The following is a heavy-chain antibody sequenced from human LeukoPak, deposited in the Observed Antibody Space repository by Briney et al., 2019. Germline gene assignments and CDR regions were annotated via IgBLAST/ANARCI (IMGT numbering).Heavy chain of an antibody. D-gene: IGHD6-19*01. CDR1: GYTFTSYA. Sequence: SVKVSCKASGYTFTSYAISWVRQAPGQGLEWMGRIIPILGIANYAQKFQGRVTITADKSTSTAYMELSSLRSEDTAVYYCARDRSSGWPPDYWGQGTLVTVSS. V-gene: IGHV1-69*04. CDR2: IIPILGIA. CDR3: ARDRSSGWPPDY. J-gene: IGHJ4*02.